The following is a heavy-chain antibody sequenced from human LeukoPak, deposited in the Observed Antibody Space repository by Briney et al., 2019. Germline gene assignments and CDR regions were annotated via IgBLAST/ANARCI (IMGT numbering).Heavy chain of an antibody. Sequence: NPSETLSLTCTVSGGSISSGGYYWSWIRQHPGKGLEWIGHIYYSGSTYYNPSLKSRVTISVDTSKNQFSLKLSSVTAADTAVYYCARGRYDSSGYYRLIHFDYWGQGTLVTVSS. J-gene: IGHJ4*02. CDR3: ARGRYDSSGYYRLIHFDY. CDR2: IYYSGST. CDR1: GGSISSGGYY. D-gene: IGHD3-22*01. V-gene: IGHV4-31*03.